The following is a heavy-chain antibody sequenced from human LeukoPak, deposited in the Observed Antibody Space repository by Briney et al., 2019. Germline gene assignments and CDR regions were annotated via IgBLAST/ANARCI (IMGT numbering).Heavy chain of an antibody. J-gene: IGHJ6*02. D-gene: IGHD6-19*01. CDR2: IYSSGST. V-gene: IGHV4-4*07. Sequence: NPSETLSLTCTVSGGSISSYYWTWIRQPAGKGLEWIGRIYSSGSTDYNPSLKSRLTMSLDMSKNQISLELTSVTAADTAMYYCSRGLVYSSGYDYGSDVWGQGTTVTVSS. CDR1: GGSISSYY. CDR3: SRGLVYSSGYDYGSDV.